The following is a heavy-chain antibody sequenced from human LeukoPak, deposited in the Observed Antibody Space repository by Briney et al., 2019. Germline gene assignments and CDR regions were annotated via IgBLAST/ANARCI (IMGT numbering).Heavy chain of an antibody. V-gene: IGHV3-30*04. CDR2: ISYDGSNK. CDR1: GFTFSSYA. CDR3: ARDSYYYDSSGYRGGFDY. Sequence: PGGSLRLSCAASGFTFSSYAMHWVRQAPGKGLEWVAVISYDGSNKYYADSVKGRFTISRDNSKNTLYLQMNSLRAEDTAVYYCARDSYYYDSSGYRGGFDYWGQGTLVTVSS. J-gene: IGHJ4*02. D-gene: IGHD3-22*01.